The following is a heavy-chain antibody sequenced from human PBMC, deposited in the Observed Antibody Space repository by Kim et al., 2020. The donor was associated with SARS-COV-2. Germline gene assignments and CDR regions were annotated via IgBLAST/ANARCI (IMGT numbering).Heavy chain of an antibody. D-gene: IGHD3-22*01. CDR1: GYSFTNYW. CDR2: TYLGDSDT. Sequence: GESLKISCKISGYSFTNYWIGWVRQMPGKGLEWMGITYLGDSDTRYSPSFQGQVTISADKSISTAYLQWSSLKASDTAMYYCARHGTNFYDKLFDIWGQGTMVIVSS. V-gene: IGHV5-51*01. J-gene: IGHJ3*02. CDR3: ARHGTNFYDKLFDI.